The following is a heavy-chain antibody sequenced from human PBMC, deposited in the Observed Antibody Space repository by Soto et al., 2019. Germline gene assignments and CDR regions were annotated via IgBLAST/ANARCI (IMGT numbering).Heavy chain of an antibody. D-gene: IGHD2-15*01. CDR2: IYYSGST. CDR3: AIRGYCSGGSCYSDYYYYGMDV. J-gene: IGHJ6*02. Sequence: PSETLSLTCTVSGGSISSYYWSWIRQPPGKGLEWIGYIYYSGSTYYNPSLKSRVTISVDTSKNQFSLKLSSVTAADTAVYYCAIRGYCSGGSCYSDYYYYGMDVWGQGTTVTVSS. V-gene: IGHV4-59*04. CDR1: GGSISSYY.